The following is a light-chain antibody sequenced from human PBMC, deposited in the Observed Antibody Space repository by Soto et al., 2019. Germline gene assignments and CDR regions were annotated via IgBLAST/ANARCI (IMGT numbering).Light chain of an antibody. CDR3: QQYNSYSFT. CDR2: AAS. V-gene: IGKV1-9*01. CDR1: QGISSY. J-gene: IGKJ3*01. Sequence: DIQLTQSPSFLSASVGDRVTITCRASQGISSYLAWYQQKPGKAPKLLIYAASTLQSGVPLRFSGSGSGTSFTLTISSLQPEDFATYYCQQYNSYSFTFGPGTKVDIK.